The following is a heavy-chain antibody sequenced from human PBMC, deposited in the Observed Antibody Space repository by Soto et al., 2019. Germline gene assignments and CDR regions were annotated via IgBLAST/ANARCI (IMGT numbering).Heavy chain of an antibody. CDR2: IIPIFGTT. J-gene: IGHJ4*02. V-gene: IGHV1-69*13. CDR1: GGTFSSYA. CDR3: ARGGMRWLKSFYFDY. D-gene: IGHD5-12*01. Sequence: GASVKVSCKASGGTFSSYAISWVRQAPGQGLEWMGGIIPIFGTTNFAQKFQGRVTITADESTSTASMELSSLRSEDTAVYYCARGGMRWLKSFYFDYWGQGTLVTVSS.